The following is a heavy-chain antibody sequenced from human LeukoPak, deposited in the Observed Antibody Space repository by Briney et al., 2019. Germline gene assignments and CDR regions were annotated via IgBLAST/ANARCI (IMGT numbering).Heavy chain of an antibody. V-gene: IGHV4-34*01. J-gene: IGHJ1*01. CDR3: ARLLWFPD. Sequence: SETLSLTCAVYGGSFSGYYWSWIRQPPGKGLEWIGEINHSGSTNYNPSLKSRVTISVDTSKNQFSLKLSSVTAADTAVYYCARLLWFPDWGQVILVTVSS. CDR2: INHSGST. CDR1: GGSFSGYY. D-gene: IGHD3-10*01.